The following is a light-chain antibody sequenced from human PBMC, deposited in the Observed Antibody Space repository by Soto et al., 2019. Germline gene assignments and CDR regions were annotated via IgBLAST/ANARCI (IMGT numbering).Light chain of an antibody. CDR2: TTS. J-gene: IGKJ4*01. V-gene: IGKV3-11*01. CDR3: DQRSNWPLT. Sequence: EIVLTQSPATLSLSPGERATLSCRASQSIGSYLAWYQQKPGQAPRLLIYTTSNRATGIPSRFSGSGSVTDFTLTINSLEPEDFAGYYCDQRSNWPLTFGGGTKVEIK. CDR1: QSIGSY.